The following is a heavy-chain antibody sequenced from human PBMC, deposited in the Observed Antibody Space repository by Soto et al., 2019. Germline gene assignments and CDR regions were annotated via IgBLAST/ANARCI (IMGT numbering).Heavy chain of an antibody. D-gene: IGHD3-22*01. CDR1: GGTFSSYA. CDR2: IIPIFGTA. V-gene: IGHV1-69*13. CDR3: ARASESDYYYDSSGAPTTFDY. J-gene: IGHJ4*02. Sequence: SVKVSCKASGGTFSSYAIXWVRQAPGQGLEWMGGIIPIFGTANYAQKFQGRVTITADESTSTAYMELSSLRSEDTAVYYCARASESDYYYDSSGAPTTFDYWGQGTLVTVSS.